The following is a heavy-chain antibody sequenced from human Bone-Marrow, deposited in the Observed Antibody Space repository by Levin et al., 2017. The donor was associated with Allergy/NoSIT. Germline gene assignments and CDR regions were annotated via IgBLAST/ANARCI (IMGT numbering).Heavy chain of an antibody. J-gene: IGHJ4*02. D-gene: IGHD2-2*01. CDR1: GGSISSSNW. CDR2: IYHSGST. CDR3: ATLPVASTSFGFVFDY. V-gene: IGHV4-4*02. Sequence: LSLTCAVSGGSISSSNWWSWVRQPPGKGLEWIGEIYHSGSTNYNPSLKSRVTISVDKSKNQFSLKLSSVTAADTAVYYCATLPVASTSFGFVFDYWGQGTLVTVSS.